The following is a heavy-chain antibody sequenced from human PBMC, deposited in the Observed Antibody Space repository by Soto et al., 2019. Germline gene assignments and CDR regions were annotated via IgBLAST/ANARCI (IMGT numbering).Heavy chain of an antibody. J-gene: IGHJ6*03. CDR2: ISSSGSTI. CDR3: ARDSTVTTYYYYYYMDV. CDR1: GFTFSDYY. V-gene: IGHV3-11*01. D-gene: IGHD4-17*01. Sequence: GGSLRLSCAASGFTFSDYYMSWIRQAPGKGLEWVSYISSSGSTIYYADSVKGRFTISRDNAKNSLYLQMNSLRAEDTAVYYCARDSTVTTYYYYYYMDVWGKGTTVTVSS.